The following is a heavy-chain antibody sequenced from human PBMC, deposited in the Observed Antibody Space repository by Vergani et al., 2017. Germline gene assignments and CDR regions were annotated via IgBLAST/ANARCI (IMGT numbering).Heavy chain of an antibody. V-gene: IGHV3-23*04. CDR2: ISGSGGST. CDR1: GFTFSSYA. D-gene: IGHD3-16*01. Sequence: VQLVESGGGVVQPGRSLRLSCAASGFTFSSYAMSWVRQAPGKGLEWVSAISGSGGSTYYADSVKGRFTISSDNSKNTLYLQMNSLRAEDTAVYYCAKAPYPGYYYYGMDVWGQGTTVTVSS. CDR3: AKAPYPGYYYYGMDV. J-gene: IGHJ6*02.